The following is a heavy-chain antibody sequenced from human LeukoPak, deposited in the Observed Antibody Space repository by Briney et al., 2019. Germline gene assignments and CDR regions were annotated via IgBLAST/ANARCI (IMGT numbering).Heavy chain of an antibody. CDR3: AKAEVWGIIAVAGIDY. J-gene: IGHJ4*02. D-gene: IGHD6-19*01. CDR2: ISGSGGST. CDR1: GFTFSDYA. Sequence: GGSLRLSCAASGFTFSDYAMNWVRQAPGKGLEWVSTISGSGGSTYYAGSVKGRFTISRDNSKNTLYLQMNSLRAEDTAVYYCAKAEVWGIIAVAGIDYWGQGTLVTVSS. V-gene: IGHV3-23*01.